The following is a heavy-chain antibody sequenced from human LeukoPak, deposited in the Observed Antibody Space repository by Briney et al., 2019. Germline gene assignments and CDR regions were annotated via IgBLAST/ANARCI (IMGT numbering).Heavy chain of an antibody. Sequence: ASVKVSCKASGGTISSYAISWVRQAPGKGLEWVSVIYSGGSTYYADSVKGRFTISRDNSKNTLYLQMNSLRAEDTAVYYCAREDGDPLGNYYGMDVWGQGTTVTVSS. CDR1: GGTISSYA. CDR3: AREDGDPLGNYYGMDV. V-gene: IGHV3-53*01. J-gene: IGHJ6*02. CDR2: IYSGGST. D-gene: IGHD4-17*01.